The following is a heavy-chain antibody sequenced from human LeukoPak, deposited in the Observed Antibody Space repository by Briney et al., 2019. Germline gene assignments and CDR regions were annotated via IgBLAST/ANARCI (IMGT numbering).Heavy chain of an antibody. D-gene: IGHD2/OR15-2a*01. V-gene: IGHV3-30*04. Sequence: GGSLRLSCAASEFTFSTYAMHRVRQAPGKGLEWVAFISYDGNKKDYADSVKGRFTISRDNSENTLYLQMNSLRAEDTAVYYCAKGPNIYGTWGQGTLVTVSS. CDR1: EFTFSTYA. CDR3: AKGPNIYGT. CDR2: ISYDGNKK. J-gene: IGHJ5*02.